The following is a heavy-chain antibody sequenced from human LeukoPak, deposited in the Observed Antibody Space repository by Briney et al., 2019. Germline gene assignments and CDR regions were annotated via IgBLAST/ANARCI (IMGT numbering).Heavy chain of an antibody. CDR1: GGSFSGYY. V-gene: IGHV4-34*01. CDR2: INHSGST. Sequence: SETLSLTCAVYGGSFSGYYWSWIRQPPGEGLEWIGEINHSGSTNYNPSLKSRVTISVDTSKNQFSLKLSSVTAADTAVYYCARAIYYYDSSGLLVPWGQGTLVTVSS. D-gene: IGHD3-22*01. J-gene: IGHJ4*02. CDR3: ARAIYYYDSSGLLVP.